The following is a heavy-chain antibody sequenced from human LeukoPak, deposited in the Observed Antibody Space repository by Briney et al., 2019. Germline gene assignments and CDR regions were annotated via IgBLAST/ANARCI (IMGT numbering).Heavy chain of an antibody. V-gene: IGHV3-48*03. D-gene: IGHD3-10*02. CDR2: ISSSGSTI. Sequence: GGSLRLSCAASGFTFSSFWMNWVRQAPGKGLEWVSYISSSGSTIYYADSVKGRFTISRDNAKNSLYLQMNSLRAEDTAVYYCAELGITMIGGVWGKGTTVTISS. J-gene: IGHJ6*04. CDR3: AELGITMIGGV. CDR1: GFTFSSFW.